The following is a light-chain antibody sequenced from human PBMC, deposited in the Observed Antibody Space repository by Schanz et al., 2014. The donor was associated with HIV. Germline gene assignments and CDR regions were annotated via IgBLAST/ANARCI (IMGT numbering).Light chain of an antibody. V-gene: IGLV2-14*01. CDR2: EGS. CDR3: QSFDRRMRGLL. CDR1: SSDVGGYKY. Sequence: QSALTQPASVSGSPGQSITISCTGTSSDVGGYKYVSWYQQHPGKAPKLMIYEGSKRPSGVSNRFSGSKSGTSASLAITGLQADDEADYYCQSFDRRMRGLLFGGGTKLTVL. J-gene: IGLJ2*01.